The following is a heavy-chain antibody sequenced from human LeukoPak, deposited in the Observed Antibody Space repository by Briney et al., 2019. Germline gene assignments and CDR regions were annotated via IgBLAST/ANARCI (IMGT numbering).Heavy chain of an antibody. CDR1: GFTFSNYW. Sequence: GGSLRLSCVASGFTFSNYWMTWVRQAPGKGLEWVANIKPDGSAKHFVDSVRGRFTISRDNAKDSLYLQMNSLRAEDTAVYYCVKFWGESWGQGTLVTVSS. J-gene: IGHJ4*02. D-gene: IGHD3-16*01. CDR3: VKFWGES. V-gene: IGHV3-7*05. CDR2: IKPDGSAK.